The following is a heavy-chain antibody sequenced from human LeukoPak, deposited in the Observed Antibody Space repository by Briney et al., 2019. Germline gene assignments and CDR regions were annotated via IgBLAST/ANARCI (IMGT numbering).Heavy chain of an antibody. D-gene: IGHD3-10*01. Sequence: PSETLSLTCTVSDGSISSSSYYWGWIRQPPEKGLEWIGSIYYSGSTYYNPSLKSRVTISVDTSKNQFSLKLNSVTAADTAVYYCASLYYGSGNPFDYWGQGTLVTVSS. V-gene: IGHV4-39*01. CDR2: IYYSGST. J-gene: IGHJ4*02. CDR1: DGSISSSSYY. CDR3: ASLYYGSGNPFDY.